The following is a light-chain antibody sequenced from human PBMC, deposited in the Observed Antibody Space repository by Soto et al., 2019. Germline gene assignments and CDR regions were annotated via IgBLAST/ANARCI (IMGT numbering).Light chain of an antibody. Sequence: IHITQSPSSLSAAVGDPVTITCRTSQTIVTYLNWFQQKSGEAPRLLIYAASNLRSGVSSRFSGSTSATEFTLTITDLRPEDVATYFCQQTFLPPLTFGGGTRVDI. CDR1: QTIVTY. J-gene: IGKJ4*01. CDR2: AAS. V-gene: IGKV1-39*01. CDR3: QQTFLPPLT.